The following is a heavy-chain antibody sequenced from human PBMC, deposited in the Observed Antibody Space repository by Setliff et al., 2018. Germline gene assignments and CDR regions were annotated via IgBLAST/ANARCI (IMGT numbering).Heavy chain of an antibody. D-gene: IGHD4-17*01. V-gene: IGHV4-61*02. CDR3: ARDFPTPRIRTDYLGAFDI. J-gene: IGHJ3*02. CDR2: IYTSGST. CDR1: GGSISSGSYY. Sequence: SETLSLTCTVSGGSISSGSYYWSWIRQPAGKGLEWIGRIYTSGSTNYNPSLKSRVTISVDTSKNQFSLKLSSVTAADTAVYYCARDFPTPRIRTDYLGAFDIWGQGTMVT.